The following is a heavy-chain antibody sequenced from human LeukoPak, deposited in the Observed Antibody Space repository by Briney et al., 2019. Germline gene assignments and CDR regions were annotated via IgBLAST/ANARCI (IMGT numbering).Heavy chain of an antibody. CDR2: ISTSGST. J-gene: IGHJ4*02. CDR3: ARGIQLWLLDY. Sequence: ASETLSLTGTVSGGSISSYYWSWIRQPAGKGLERIGRISTSGSTNYNPSLKSRLTMSVDTSKNQFSLQLSSVTAADTAVYSCARGIQLWLLDYWGQGTLVTVSS. V-gene: IGHV4-4*07. D-gene: IGHD5-18*01. CDR1: GGSISSYY.